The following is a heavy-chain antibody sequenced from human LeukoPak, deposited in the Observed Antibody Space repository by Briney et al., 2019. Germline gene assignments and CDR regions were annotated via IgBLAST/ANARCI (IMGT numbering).Heavy chain of an antibody. V-gene: IGHV4-59*01. CDR1: GGSISSYY. Sequence: PSETLSLTCTVSGGSISSYYWSWIRQPPGKGLEWIGYIYYSGSTNYNPSLKSRVTISVDTSKNQFSLKLSSVTAADTAVYYCARDRSILVAGGNWFDPWGQGTLVTVSS. J-gene: IGHJ5*02. CDR3: ARDRSILVAGGNWFDP. D-gene: IGHD2-21*01. CDR2: IYYSGST.